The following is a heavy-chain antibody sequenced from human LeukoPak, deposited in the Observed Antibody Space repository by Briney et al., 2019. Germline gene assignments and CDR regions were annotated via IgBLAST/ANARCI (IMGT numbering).Heavy chain of an antibody. CDR1: GGSISSYY. CDR3: ARGRLNVATTYYYSYGMDV. Sequence: PSETLSLTCTVSGGSISSYYWSWIRQPPGKGLEWIGYIYYSGSTNYNPSLKSRVTISVDTSKNQFSLKLSSVTAADTAVYYCARGRLNVATTYYYSYGMDVWGQGTTVTVSS. J-gene: IGHJ6*02. D-gene: IGHD5-12*01. V-gene: IGHV4-59*01. CDR2: IYYSGST.